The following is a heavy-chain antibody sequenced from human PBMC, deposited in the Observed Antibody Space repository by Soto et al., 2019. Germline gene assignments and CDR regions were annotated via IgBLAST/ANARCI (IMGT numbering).Heavy chain of an antibody. D-gene: IGHD3-3*01. V-gene: IGHV1-69*12. J-gene: IGHJ6*02. Sequence: QVQLVQSGAEVKKPGSSVKVSCKASGGTFSSYAISWVRQAPGQGLEWMGGIIPIFGTANYAQKFQGRVTITADESTSTAYMELSSLRSEDTAVYYCARDPGEELRFLEWSPWGVRYYYGMDVWGQGTTVTVSS. CDR3: ARDPGEELRFLEWSPWGVRYYYGMDV. CDR2: IIPIFGTA. CDR1: GGTFSSYA.